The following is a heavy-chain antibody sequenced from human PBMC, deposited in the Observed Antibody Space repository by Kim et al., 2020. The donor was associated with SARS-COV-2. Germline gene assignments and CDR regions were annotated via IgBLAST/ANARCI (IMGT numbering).Heavy chain of an antibody. V-gene: IGHV7-4-1*02. D-gene: IGHD6-13*01. J-gene: IGHJ5*02. Sequence: ASVKVSCKASGYTFTSYAMNWVRQAPGQGLEWMGWINTNTGNPTYAQGFTGRFVFSLDTSVSTAYLQISSLKAEDTAVYYCARLPKHRVFREFDPWGQGTLVTVSS. CDR2: INTNTGNP. CDR1: GYTFTSYA. CDR3: ARLPKHRVFREFDP.